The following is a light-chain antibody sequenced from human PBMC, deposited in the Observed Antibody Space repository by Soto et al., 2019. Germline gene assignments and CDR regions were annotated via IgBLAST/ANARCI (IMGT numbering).Light chain of an antibody. CDR2: AAS. V-gene: IGKV3-15*01. CDR1: QSVSSN. CDR3: QQYEKWPLA. Sequence: EIVMTQSPATLSVSPGESATLSCRASQSVSSNLAWYQQKPGQAPRLLIYAASTRATGVPARFSGSGSGTEFTLTISSLQSEDLAVYYCQQYEKWPLAFGGGTKVEIK. J-gene: IGKJ4*01.